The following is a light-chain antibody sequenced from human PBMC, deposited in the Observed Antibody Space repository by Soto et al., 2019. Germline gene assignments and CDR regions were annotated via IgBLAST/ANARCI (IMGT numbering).Light chain of an antibody. CDR1: QSLSSNY. J-gene: IGKJ3*01. CDR3: PQYDNAPFT. CDR2: GAS. Sequence: EIVLTQSPGTLSLSPGERATLSCRASQSLSSNYLAWYQQRPGQSPRLLVYGASSRATGIPDRFSGSGFGTDFALTISRLEPEDSAVYLCPQYDNAPFTFGPGTRVGIK. V-gene: IGKV3-20*01.